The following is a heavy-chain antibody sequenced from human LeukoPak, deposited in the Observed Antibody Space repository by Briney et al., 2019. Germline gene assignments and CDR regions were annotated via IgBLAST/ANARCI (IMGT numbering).Heavy chain of an antibody. V-gene: IGHV3-21*01. CDR1: GFTFKIYS. CDR2: ISSSSSLM. CDR3: ARDDTSVHFFDY. Sequence: GGSLRLSCAASGFTFKIYSMNWVRQAPGKGLEWVSSISSSSSLMYYADSVRGRFTISRDNAKNSLYLQMNTLRAEDTAVYYCARDDTSVHFFDYWGQGTLVTVSS. D-gene: IGHD1-1*01. J-gene: IGHJ4*02.